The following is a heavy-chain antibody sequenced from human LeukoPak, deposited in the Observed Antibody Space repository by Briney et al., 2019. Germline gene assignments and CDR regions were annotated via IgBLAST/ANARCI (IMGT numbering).Heavy chain of an antibody. V-gene: IGHV3-23*01. CDR3: ARDVGFGGYSRGIFDY. D-gene: IGHD3-10*01. CDR1: GFTFSSYA. CDR2: ISGSSGST. Sequence: GGSLRLSCAASGFTFSSYAMSWVRQAPGKGLEWVSAISGSSGSTYYADSVKGRFTISRDNSKNTLYLQMNSLRAEDTAVYYCARDVGFGGYSRGIFDYWGQGTLVTVSS. J-gene: IGHJ4*02.